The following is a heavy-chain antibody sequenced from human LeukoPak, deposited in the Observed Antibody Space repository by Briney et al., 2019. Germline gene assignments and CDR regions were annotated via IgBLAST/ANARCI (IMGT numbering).Heavy chain of an antibody. D-gene: IGHD3-10*01. V-gene: IGHV5-10-1*01. CDR3: ARHESLIYGSGSYYDY. CDR2: IDPSDSYT. Sequence: PGESLRISCKGSGYSFTSYWISWVRQMPGKGLEWMGRIDPSDSYTNYSPSFQGHVTISADKSISTACLQWSSLKASDTAMYYCARHESLIYGSGSYYDYWGQGTLVTVSS. J-gene: IGHJ4*02. CDR1: GYSFTSYW.